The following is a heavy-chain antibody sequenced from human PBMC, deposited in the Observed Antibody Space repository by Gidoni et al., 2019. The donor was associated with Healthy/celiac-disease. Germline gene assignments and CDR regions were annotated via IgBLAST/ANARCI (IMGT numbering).Heavy chain of an antibody. D-gene: IGHD5-18*01. V-gene: IGHV5-51*01. CDR2: IYPGDSDT. Sequence: EVQLVQSGAEVTNLGESLKISCNGSGYSFTSYWIRWVRQMPGKGLEWMGIIYPGDSDTRYSPTFQGQVTISADKSISTAYLQWSSLKASDTAMYYCARGAGTAMAQGYFDYWGQGTLVTVSS. J-gene: IGHJ4*02. CDR3: ARGAGTAMAQGYFDY. CDR1: GYSFTSYW.